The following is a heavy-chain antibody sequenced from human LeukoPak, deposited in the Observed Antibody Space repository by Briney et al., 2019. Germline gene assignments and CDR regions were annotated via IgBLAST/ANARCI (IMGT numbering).Heavy chain of an antibody. CDR1: GFTFSSFA. V-gene: IGHV3-30-3*01. D-gene: IGHD3-10*01. Sequence: GRSLRLPCAASGFTFSSFAMHWVRQAPGKGLEWVTVFSNDGSNKYYADSVKGRFTVSRDNSKNTLYLQMNSLRADDTAVYYCARDGNYFGSGSPFGYWGRGTLVTVSS. J-gene: IGHJ4*02. CDR3: ARDGNYFGSGSPFGY. CDR2: FSNDGSNK.